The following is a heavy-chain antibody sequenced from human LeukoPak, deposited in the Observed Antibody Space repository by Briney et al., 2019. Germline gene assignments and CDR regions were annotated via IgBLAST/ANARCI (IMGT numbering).Heavy chain of an antibody. CDR3: ARSTTQKRMVRGVIAVSTWFDP. CDR1: GFTFSSYS. D-gene: IGHD3-10*01. V-gene: IGHV3-21*01. CDR2: ISSSSSYI. Sequence: GGSLRLSCAASGFTFSSYSMNWVRQAPGKGLEWVSSISSSSSYIYYADSVKGRFTISRDNAKNSLYLQMNSLRAEDTAVYYCARSTTQKRMVRGVIAVSTWFDPCGQGTLVPVSS. J-gene: IGHJ5*02.